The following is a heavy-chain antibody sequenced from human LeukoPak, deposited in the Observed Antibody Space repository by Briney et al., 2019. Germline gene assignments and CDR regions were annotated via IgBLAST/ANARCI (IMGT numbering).Heavy chain of an antibody. J-gene: IGHJ4*02. CDR3: AREGQGYVY. D-gene: IGHD3-16*01. CDR2: ISPNSGGT. Sequence: ASVKVSCKASGYTFTGYYMHWVRQAPGQGLEWMGWISPNSGGTNYAQKFQGRVTMTRDTSISTAYMDLTRLGSDDTAVYYCAREGQGYVYWGQGTLSPSPQ. V-gene: IGHV1-2*02. CDR1: GYTFTGYY.